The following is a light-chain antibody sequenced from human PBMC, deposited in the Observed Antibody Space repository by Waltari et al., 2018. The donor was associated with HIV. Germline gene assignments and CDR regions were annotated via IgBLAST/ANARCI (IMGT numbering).Light chain of an antibody. J-gene: IGKJ1*01. V-gene: IGKV3-20*01. CDR3: QQYAYSPWT. Sequence: EIVLTQSPGTLSLSPGERATLSCRVSQRVSSSYLAWYQQKPGQAPRLLISGASSRATGIPDRFSGSGSGTDFTLTISRLEPEDFALYFCQQYAYSPWTFGQGTKVEIK. CDR2: GAS. CDR1: QRVSSSY.